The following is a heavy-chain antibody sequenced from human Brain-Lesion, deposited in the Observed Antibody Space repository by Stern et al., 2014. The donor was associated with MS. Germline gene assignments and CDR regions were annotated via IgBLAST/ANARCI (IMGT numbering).Heavy chain of an antibody. CDR3: ARGRVVPGFQYYATDV. J-gene: IGHJ6*02. Sequence: VQLVESGPGLVKPSQTLSLSCTVSGGSISSGGYYWSWIRQPAGKGLEWIGRIFNSGRTSYNPSLKSRGTKSIDTSKKQFSLRLNSMTAADTAVYYCARGRVVPGFQYYATDVWGQGTTVIVSS. CDR2: IFNSGRT. CDR1: GGSISSGGYY. V-gene: IGHV4-61*02. D-gene: IGHD2-2*01.